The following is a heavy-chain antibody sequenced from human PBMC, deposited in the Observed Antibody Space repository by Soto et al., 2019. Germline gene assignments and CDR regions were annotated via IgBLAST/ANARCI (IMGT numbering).Heavy chain of an antibody. J-gene: IGHJ3*02. CDR3: TTGPNLRPLAAFDI. CDR2: IKSKSDGGTI. Sequence: GGSLRLSCAASGFTVSSYAMTWVRQGPGKGLEWVGRIKSKSDGGTIDYAAPVKGRFTISRDDSKNTLYLQMNSLKTEDTAVYYCTTGPNLRPLAAFDIWGQGTVVTVSS. V-gene: IGHV3-15*01. CDR1: GFTVSSYA.